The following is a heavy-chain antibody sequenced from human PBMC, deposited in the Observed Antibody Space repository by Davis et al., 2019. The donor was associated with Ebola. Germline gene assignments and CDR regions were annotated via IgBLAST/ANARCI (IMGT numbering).Heavy chain of an antibody. CDR3: AREPSGGYPYYYYYGMDV. Sequence: DSVKGRFTISRDNAKNSLYLQMNSLRAEDTAVYYCAREPSGGYPYYYYYGMDVWGQGTTVTVSS. V-gene: IGHV3-48*01. J-gene: IGHJ6*02. D-gene: IGHD5-12*01.